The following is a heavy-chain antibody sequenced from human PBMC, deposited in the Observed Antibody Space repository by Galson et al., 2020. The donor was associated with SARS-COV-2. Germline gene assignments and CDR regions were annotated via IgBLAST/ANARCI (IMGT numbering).Heavy chain of an antibody. CDR3: ARVLQLRRGHLNYFYMDV. Sequence: SETLSLTCTVSGDYISNSFWAWIRQPTGGGLEFIGRIWSGGTTTNNPSLERRVTMFMDASSSQLSLNLASVTAADTAIYYCARVLQLRRGHLNYFYMDVWGQGTTVTVSS. CDR2: IWSGGTT. CDR1: GDYISNSF. D-gene: IGHD1-7*01. J-gene: IGHJ6*03. V-gene: IGHV4-4*07.